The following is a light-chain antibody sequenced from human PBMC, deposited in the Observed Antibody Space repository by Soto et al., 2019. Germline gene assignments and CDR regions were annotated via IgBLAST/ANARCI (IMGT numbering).Light chain of an antibody. CDR1: QSVSDN. J-gene: IGKJ5*01. CDR3: QQYNNWPRT. Sequence: EIVMTQSPATLSVSPGEIATLSSRASQSVSDNLAWYQHKPGQAPRLLIYGVSTRDTGVPDRFSGSASGTEFTLTISSLQSEDFAVYYCQQYNNWPRTFGQGTRLEIK. CDR2: GVS. V-gene: IGKV3-15*01.